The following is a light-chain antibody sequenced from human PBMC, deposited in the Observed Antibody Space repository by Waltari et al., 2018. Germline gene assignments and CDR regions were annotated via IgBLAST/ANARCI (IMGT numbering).Light chain of an antibody. CDR3: AAWDDSLDGLV. CDR1: SSNIGNNA. V-gene: IGLV1-36*01. J-gene: IGLJ2*01. Sequence: QSVLTQPPSVSAAPRQRVTISCSGTSSNIGNNAVNWYQQVPGKPPKLLMAFNDWRPPGVSDRFSGSKSGTSASLAISGLQPEDEADYYCAAWDDSLDGLVFGGGTKVTVL. CDR2: FND.